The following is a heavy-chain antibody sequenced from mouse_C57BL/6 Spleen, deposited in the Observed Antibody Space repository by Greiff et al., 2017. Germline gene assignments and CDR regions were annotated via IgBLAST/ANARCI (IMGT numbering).Heavy chain of an antibody. V-gene: IGHV1-81*01. Sequence: QVQLKESGAELARPGASVKLSCKASGYTFTSYGISWVKQRTGQGLEWIGEIYPRSGNTYYNEKFKGKATLTADKSSSTAYMELRSLTSEDSAVYFCARKDYGSSYEGYWGQGTTLTVSS. CDR3: ARKDYGSSYEGY. J-gene: IGHJ2*01. CDR2: IYPRSGNT. CDR1: GYTFTSYG. D-gene: IGHD1-1*01.